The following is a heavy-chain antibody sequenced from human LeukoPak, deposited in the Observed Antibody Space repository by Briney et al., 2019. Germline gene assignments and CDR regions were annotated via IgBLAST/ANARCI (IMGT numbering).Heavy chain of an antibody. J-gene: IGHJ4*02. V-gene: IGHV4-30-4*01. Sequence: SQTLSLTCTVSGGSVSDGSITRDDNYWGLVRQPPVKGLNGIAAFAYSGSTYYTSSLNSRVSMSINTSKNQFSQNLSFATAADTAVYYCARVGRQWLVRDFDYWGQGTLVTVSS. CDR1: GGSVSDGSITRDDNY. D-gene: IGHD6-19*01. CDR2: FAYSGST. CDR3: ARVGRQWLVRDFDY.